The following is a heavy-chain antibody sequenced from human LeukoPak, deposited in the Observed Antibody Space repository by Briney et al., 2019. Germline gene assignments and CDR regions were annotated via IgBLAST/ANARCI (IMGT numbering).Heavy chain of an antibody. CDR2: TNPNSGNT. CDR3: ARGLPWCGETHFTY. D-gene: IGHD2-8*02. CDR1: GYTFTSYD. J-gene: IGHJ4*02. V-gene: IGHV1-8*01. Sequence: ASVKVSCKASGYTFTSYDINWVRQATGQGLGWMGWTNPNSGNTGYAQKFQGRVTMTRNTSISTAYKELSSLRSEDTAVYYCARGLPWCGETHFTYWGQGTLVTVSS.